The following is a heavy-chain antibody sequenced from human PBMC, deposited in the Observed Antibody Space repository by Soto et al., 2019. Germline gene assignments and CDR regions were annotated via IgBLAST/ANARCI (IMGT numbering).Heavy chain of an antibody. CDR2: ISGSGGST. V-gene: IGHV3-23*01. CDR3: AKSGDIVVVPAAILQFDY. D-gene: IGHD2-2*01. Sequence: EVQLLESGGGLVQPGGSLRLSCAASGFTFSGYAMSWVRQAPGKGLEWVSAISGSGGSTYYADSVKGRFTISRDNSKNTLYLQMNSLRAEDTAVYYCAKSGDIVVVPAAILQFDYWGQGTLVTVSS. CDR1: GFTFSGYA. J-gene: IGHJ4*02.